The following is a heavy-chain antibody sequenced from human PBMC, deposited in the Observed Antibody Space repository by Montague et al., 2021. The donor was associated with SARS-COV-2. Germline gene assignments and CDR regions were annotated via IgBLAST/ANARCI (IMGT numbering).Heavy chain of an antibody. V-gene: IGHV4-34*01. CDR2: IDQSGKN. CDR1: TTSFSGCY. J-gene: IGHJ4*02. D-gene: IGHD3-16*01. Sequence: SETLSFTCAVHTTSFSGCYRCWIRQSPGKGLEWIGEIDQSGKNNYNPTLKSRVTISADTSKSQFSLNLNSVPAADTAVYYCVRGWGSWFHWGQGTLVTVSS. CDR3: VRGWGSWFH.